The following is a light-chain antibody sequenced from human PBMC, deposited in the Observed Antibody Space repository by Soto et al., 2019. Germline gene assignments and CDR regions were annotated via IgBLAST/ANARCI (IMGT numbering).Light chain of an antibody. CDR1: SSDVGGYNY. CDR3: SSYTSSSTLVL. Sequence: QSALTQPASVSGSPGQSITISCTGTSSDVGGYNYVSWYQQHPGKAPKLMIYDVTNRPSGVSNRFSASKSGNTASLTISGLQAEDEADYYCSSYTSSSTLVLFGGGTKVTVL. CDR2: DVT. J-gene: IGLJ2*01. V-gene: IGLV2-14*01.